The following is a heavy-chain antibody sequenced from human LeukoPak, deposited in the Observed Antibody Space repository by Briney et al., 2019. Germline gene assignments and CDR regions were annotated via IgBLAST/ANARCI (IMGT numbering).Heavy chain of an antibody. V-gene: IGHV4-39*01. J-gene: IGHJ5*02. CDR2: IYYSGST. CDR3: ARSTTVTRWGQQPPTYVDNWFDP. CDR1: GGSISSSRYY. D-gene: IGHD6-13*01. Sequence: SETLSLTCTVSGGSISSSRYYWGWIRQPPGKGLEWIGSIYYSGSTYYNPSLKSRVTISVDTSKNQFSLKLSSVTAADTAVYYCARSTTVTRWGQQPPTYVDNWFDPWGQGTLVTVSS.